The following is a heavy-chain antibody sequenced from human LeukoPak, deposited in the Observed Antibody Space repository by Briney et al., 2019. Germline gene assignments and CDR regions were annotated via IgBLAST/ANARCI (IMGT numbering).Heavy chain of an antibody. CDR3: ARAGGIAAAEDAFDI. CDR2: ISYDGSNK. J-gene: IGHJ3*02. CDR1: GFTFSSYA. V-gene: IGHV3-30*04. Sequence: PGGSLRLSCAASGFTFSSYAMHWVRQAPGKGLEWVAVISYDGSNKYYADSVKGRFTISRDNSKNTLYLQMNSLRAEDTAVYYCARAGGIAAAEDAFDIWGQGTMVTVSS. D-gene: IGHD6-13*01.